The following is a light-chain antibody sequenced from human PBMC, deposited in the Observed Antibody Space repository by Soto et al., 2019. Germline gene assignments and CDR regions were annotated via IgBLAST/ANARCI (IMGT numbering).Light chain of an antibody. CDR2: VAS. CDR3: QQYNKWPLT. CDR1: QSASNN. J-gene: IGKJ1*01. Sequence: EIVMTQSPATLSVSPGERATLSCRASQSASNNLAWYQQKPGQAPRLLIYVASTRATGIPARFSGSGSGTKFTLTISSLQSEDFAVYYCQQYNKWPLTFGQGTKVEI. V-gene: IGKV3-15*01.